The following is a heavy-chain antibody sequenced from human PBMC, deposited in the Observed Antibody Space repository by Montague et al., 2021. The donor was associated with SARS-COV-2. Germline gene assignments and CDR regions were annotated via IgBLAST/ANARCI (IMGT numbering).Heavy chain of an antibody. CDR3: AKDTGAAAGTLGYCDY. Sequence: SLRLSCAVSGFTFDDYAMHWVRQAPGKGLEWVAGISWNGGRLGYADSVEGRFTISRDNAKNSLYLQMNSLRPEDTALYYCAKDTGAAAGTLGYCDYRGQGTLVTVSS. CDR1: GFTFDDYA. J-gene: IGHJ4*02. D-gene: IGHD6-13*01. CDR2: ISWNGGRL. V-gene: IGHV3-9*01.